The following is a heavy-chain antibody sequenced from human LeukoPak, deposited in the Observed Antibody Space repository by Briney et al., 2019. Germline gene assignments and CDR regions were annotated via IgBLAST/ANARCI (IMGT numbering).Heavy chain of an antibody. J-gene: IGHJ4*02. CDR3: ARGLYSSSWYYFDY. D-gene: IGHD6-13*01. V-gene: IGHV4-34*01. CDR1: GGSFSGYY. Sequence: SETLSLTCAVYGGSFSGYYWSWIRQPPGKGLEWIGEINHSGSTNYNPSLKSRVTISVDTSKNQFSLKLSSVTAADTAVYYCARGLYSSSWYYFDYWGQGTLVTVSS. CDR2: INHSGST.